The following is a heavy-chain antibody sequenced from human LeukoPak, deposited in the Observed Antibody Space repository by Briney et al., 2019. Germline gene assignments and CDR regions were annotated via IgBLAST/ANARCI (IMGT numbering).Heavy chain of an antibody. CDR3: ARVARHAKYNWNEHFCYMDV. CDR2: IYYSGST. V-gene: IGHV4-39*07. D-gene: IGHD1-20*01. J-gene: IGHJ6*03. CDR1: AGSIDSNNYY. Sequence: SETLSLTCTVSAGSIDSNNYYWGWIRQPPGKGLEWIGSIYYSGSTYYNPSLKSRVTISVDRSKNQFSLKLSSVTAADTAVYYCARVARHAKYNWNEHFCYMDVWGKGTTVTVSS.